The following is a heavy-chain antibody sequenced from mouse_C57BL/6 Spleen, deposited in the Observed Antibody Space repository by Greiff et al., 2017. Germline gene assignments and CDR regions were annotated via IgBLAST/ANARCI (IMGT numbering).Heavy chain of an antibody. D-gene: IGHD2-3*01. CDR1: GYTFTSYW. CDR2: INPSNGGT. V-gene: IGHV1-53*01. J-gene: IGHJ2*01. Sequence: VPLQQPGTELVKPGASVKLSCKASGYTFTSYWMHWVKQRPGQGLEWIGNINPSNGGTNYNEKFKSKATLTVDKSSSTAYMQLSSLTSEDSAVYYCARSDGYFDYFDYWGQGTTLTVSS. CDR3: ARSDGYFDYFDY.